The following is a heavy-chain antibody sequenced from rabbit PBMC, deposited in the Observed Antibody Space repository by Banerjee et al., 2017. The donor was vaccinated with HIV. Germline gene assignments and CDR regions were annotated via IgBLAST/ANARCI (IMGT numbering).Heavy chain of an antibody. CDR1: GFDFSNKYC. CDR3: ARDPAGYAGYGYATDNFNL. V-gene: IGHV1S40*01. Sequence: QSLEESGGDLVKPGASLTLTCTASGFDFSNKYCMCWVRQAPGKGLEWVACIYIGSGIAYYASWAKGRFTISKTSSTTVTLQMTSLTAADTATYFCARDPAGYAGYGYATDNFNLWGPGTLVTVS. CDR2: IYIGSGIA. J-gene: IGHJ4*01. D-gene: IGHD6-1*01.